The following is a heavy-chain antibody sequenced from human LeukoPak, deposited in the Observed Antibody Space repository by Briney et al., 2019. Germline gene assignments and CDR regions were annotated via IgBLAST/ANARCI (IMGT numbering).Heavy chain of an antibody. CDR2: IYSGGST. J-gene: IGHJ1*01. D-gene: IGHD2-2*01. CDR3: ARGGPVVVVD. Sequence: GGSLSLSCAASGFTVSSNYINWVRQAPGKGLEWVSVIYSGGSTYYAASVEGRFTISRDNSKNTVYLQMNTLRAEDTGVYYCARGGPVVVVDWGQGALVTVSS. CDR1: GFTVSSNY. V-gene: IGHV3-66*01.